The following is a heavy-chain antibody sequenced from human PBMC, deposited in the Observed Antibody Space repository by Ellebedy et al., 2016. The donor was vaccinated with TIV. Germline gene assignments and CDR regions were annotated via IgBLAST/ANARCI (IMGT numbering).Heavy chain of an antibody. D-gene: IGHD2-2*01. V-gene: IGHV4-59*13. CDR3: ARIVQDCSSTSCYGYYMDV. Sequence: SETLSLXXTVSGGSISSYYWSWIRQPPGKGLEWIGYIYYSGSTNYNPSLKSRVTISVDTSKNQFSLKLSSVTAADTAVYYCARIVQDCSSTSCYGYYMDVWGKGTTVTVSS. CDR1: GGSISSYY. J-gene: IGHJ6*03. CDR2: IYYSGST.